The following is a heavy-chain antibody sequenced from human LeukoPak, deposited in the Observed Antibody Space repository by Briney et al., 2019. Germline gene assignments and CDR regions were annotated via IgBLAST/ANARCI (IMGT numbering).Heavy chain of an antibody. J-gene: IGHJ4*02. CDR2: IYISGST. V-gene: IGHV4-4*07. D-gene: IGHD6-13*01. Sequence: KTSETLSLTCTVSGGSISNYYWSWIRQPAGKGLEWIGRIYISGSTNYNPSLKSRVTMSVDTSKNQFSLKLNSVTAADTAVYYCARDPWYSNEPASDYWGQGTLVTVSS. CDR3: ARDPWYSNEPASDY. CDR1: GGSISNYY.